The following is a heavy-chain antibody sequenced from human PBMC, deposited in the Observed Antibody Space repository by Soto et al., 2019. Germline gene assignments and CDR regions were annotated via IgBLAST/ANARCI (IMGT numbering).Heavy chain of an antibody. J-gene: IGHJ4*02. CDR2: IAPMVGAA. Sequence: VHLVQSGAEMKKPGSSVKVSCQSSGGTFNTYAMNWVRQAPGQGPEGMGDIAPMVGAANYAPKFQGRVTITADEPTRTSYMQLPSSTPGDTPLYFCAREAPLHPPAFAYWCQGTLVTVS. CDR3: AREAPLHPPAFAY. CDR1: GGTFNTYA. V-gene: IGHV1-69*19.